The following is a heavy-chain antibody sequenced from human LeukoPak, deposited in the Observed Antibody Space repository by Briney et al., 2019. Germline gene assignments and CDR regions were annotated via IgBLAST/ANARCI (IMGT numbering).Heavy chain of an antibody. D-gene: IGHD3-10*01. CDR1: GFTFSSYS. Sequence: GGSLRLSCAASGFTFSSYSMNWVRQAPGKGLEWISYVSYSSSTIYYADSAKGRFTISRDNAKNSLYLQMNSLRDEDTAVYYCARDAHIVRGVNPLDYWGQGTLVTVST. CDR3: ARDAHIVRGVNPLDY. V-gene: IGHV3-48*02. CDR2: VSYSSSTI. J-gene: IGHJ4*02.